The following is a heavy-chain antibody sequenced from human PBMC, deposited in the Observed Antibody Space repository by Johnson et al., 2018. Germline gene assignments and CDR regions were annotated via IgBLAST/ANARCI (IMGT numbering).Heavy chain of an antibody. J-gene: IGHJ1*01. Sequence: QVQLVQSGGGVVQPGRSLRLSCAASGFTFSGSAMHWVRQAPGKGLEWVAVISYDGSKKYYADPVRGRFTISRGNSKNTLFVQMNSLRAGDTAAYYGVQPYSSDWGTLQRWGQGTLVTVAS. D-gene: IGHD6-19*01. CDR2: ISYDGSKK. V-gene: IGHV3-30*18. CDR1: GFTFSGSA. CDR3: VQPYSSDWGTLQR.